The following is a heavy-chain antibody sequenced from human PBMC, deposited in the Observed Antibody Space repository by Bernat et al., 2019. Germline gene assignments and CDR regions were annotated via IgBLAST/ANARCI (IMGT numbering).Heavy chain of an antibody. CDR2: VSYDGRNK. J-gene: IGHJ2*01. V-gene: IGHV3-30*04. Sequence: VQLVESGGGVVQPGRSLRLSCVASGFTFSDYSLHWVRQAPGKGLEWVAVVSYDGRNKYYADSVQARFIISRDDSENTLYLQMNSLRPEDTAVYSCARHINSLIEGYFDLWGPGTLVTVSS. CDR3: ARHINSLIEGYFDL. CDR1: GFTFSDYS. D-gene: IGHD2/OR15-2a*01.